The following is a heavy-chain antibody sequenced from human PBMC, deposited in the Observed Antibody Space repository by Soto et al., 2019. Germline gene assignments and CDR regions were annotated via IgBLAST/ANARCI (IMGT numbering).Heavy chain of an antibody. D-gene: IGHD2-21*02. J-gene: IGHJ4*02. Sequence: SETLSLTCAVSGGSISSSNWWSWVRQPTGKGLEWIGEIYHSGSTNYNPSLKSRVTISVDKSKNQFSLKLSSVTAADTAVYYCASSEICGGDCYYFGYWGQGTLVTVSS. CDR2: IYHSGST. CDR3: ASSEICGGDCYYFGY. CDR1: GGSISSSNW. V-gene: IGHV4-4*02.